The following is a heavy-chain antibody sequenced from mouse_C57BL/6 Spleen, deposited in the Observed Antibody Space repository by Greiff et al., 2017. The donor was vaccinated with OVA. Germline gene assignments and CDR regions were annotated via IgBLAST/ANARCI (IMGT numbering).Heavy chain of an antibody. Sequence: EVKLVESEGGLVQPGSSMKLSCTASGFTFSDYYMAWVRQAPEKGLEWVANINYDGSSTYYLDSLKSRFIISRDNAKNILYLQMSSLKSEDTATYYCARDAGYKRYFDVWGTGTTVTVSS. D-gene: IGHD2-2*01. CDR2: INYDGSST. CDR3: ARDAGYKRYFDV. CDR1: GFTFSDYY. J-gene: IGHJ1*03. V-gene: IGHV5-16*01.